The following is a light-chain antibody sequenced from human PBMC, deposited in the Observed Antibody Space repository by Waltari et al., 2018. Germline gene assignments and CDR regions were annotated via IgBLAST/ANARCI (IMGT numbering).Light chain of an antibody. J-gene: IGKJ2*01. CDR1: QSIKNW. Sequence: DIQMTQSPSTLSASVGDRVTITCRASQSIKNWLAWYQQKPGQAPKVLIYKSFTLQSGVPSRFSGSGSETEFTLTISSLQPDDFATYYCQQYNISPYTFGQGTTLEI. V-gene: IGKV1-5*03. CDR2: KSF. CDR3: QQYNISPYT.